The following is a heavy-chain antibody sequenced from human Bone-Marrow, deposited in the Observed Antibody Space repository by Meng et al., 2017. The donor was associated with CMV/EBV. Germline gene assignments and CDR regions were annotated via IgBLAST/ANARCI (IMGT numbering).Heavy chain of an antibody. CDR3: ARSGYELLI. J-gene: IGHJ3*02. D-gene: IGHD5-12*01. CDR1: GGTFSSYT. V-gene: IGHV1-69*02. Sequence: SSVKVSCKASGGTFSSYTISWVRQAPGQGLEWMGRIIPILGIANYVQKFQGRVTITADKSTSTAYMELSSLRSEDTSGYYCARSGYELLIWGQGTMVTVSS. CDR2: IIPILGIA.